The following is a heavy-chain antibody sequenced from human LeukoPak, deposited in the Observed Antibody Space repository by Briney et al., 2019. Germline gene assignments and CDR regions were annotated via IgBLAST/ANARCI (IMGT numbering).Heavy chain of an antibody. CDR2: IYFSGST. CDR3: ARTTEAHSWRTRYYDYYMDV. V-gene: IGHV4-59*01. CDR1: GGSISSYY. Sequence: SETLSLTCTVSGGSISSYYWSWIRQPPGKGLEWIGYIYFSGSTNYNPSLKSRVSISVDTSKNQFSLKLSSVTAADTAVYYCARTTEAHSWRTRYYDYYMDVWGKGTTVTVSS. D-gene: IGHD6-13*01. J-gene: IGHJ6*03.